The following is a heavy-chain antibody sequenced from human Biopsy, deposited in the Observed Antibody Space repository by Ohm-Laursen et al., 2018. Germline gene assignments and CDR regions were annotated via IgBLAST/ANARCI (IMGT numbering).Heavy chain of an antibody. CDR2: ISNSGST. CDR3: ARRGSGGRSFDY. V-gene: IGHV4-59*08. CDR1: GDSINSSY. D-gene: IGHD2-15*01. Sequence: TLSLTCTVSGDSINSSYWSWIRQAPGKGLEWIGFISNSGSTNYNPPLKSRVTISADTSKNQFSLKLGSVTVADTAVFYCARRGSGGRSFDYWGQGSLVTVSS. J-gene: IGHJ4*02.